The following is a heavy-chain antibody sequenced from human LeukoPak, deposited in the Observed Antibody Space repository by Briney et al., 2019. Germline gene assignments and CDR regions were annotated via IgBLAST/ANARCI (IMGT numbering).Heavy chain of an antibody. D-gene: IGHD6-19*01. CDR1: GFTVSNNY. Sequence: GGSLRLSCAASGFTVSNNYMSWVRQAPGKGLEWVSVIYSGGNTYYADSVKGRFTISRDNSKNTLYLQMNSLRAEDTAVYYCARGGVYSSGWYVDYWGQGTLVTVSS. V-gene: IGHV3-66*01. CDR2: IYSGGNT. CDR3: ARGGVYSSGWYVDY. J-gene: IGHJ4*02.